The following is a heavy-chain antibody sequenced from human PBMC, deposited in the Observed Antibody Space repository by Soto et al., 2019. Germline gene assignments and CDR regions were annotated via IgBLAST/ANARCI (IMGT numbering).Heavy chain of an antibody. J-gene: IGHJ4*02. D-gene: IGHD6-19*01. Sequence: ASETLSLTCTVSGGSITGYYWSWFWQPPEKGLEWIGYIHYSGTTDYNPSLKSRVDISADMSKNQVSLKVNSVTAADTAVYYCARSYMYGWLTGYWGQGTLVTVSS. CDR1: GGSITGYY. CDR3: ARSYMYGWLTGY. CDR2: IHYSGTT. V-gene: IGHV4-59*01.